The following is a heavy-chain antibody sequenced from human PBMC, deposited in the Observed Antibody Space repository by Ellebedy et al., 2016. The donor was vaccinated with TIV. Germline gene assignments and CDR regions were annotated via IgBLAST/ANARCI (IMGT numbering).Heavy chain of an antibody. CDR1: GASISRYY. Sequence: MPGGSLRLSCNVSGASISRYYWSWIRQPPGKGLEWIGYMSYSGSSNYKPSLKSRVTISVDTSKSQFSLKLTSVTAADTAVYYCASRASGRSDLGRGLYFENWGQGTLVTVSS. CDR3: ASRASGRSDLGRGLYFEN. V-gene: IGHV4-59*08. D-gene: IGHD1-26*01. J-gene: IGHJ4*02. CDR2: MSYSGSS.